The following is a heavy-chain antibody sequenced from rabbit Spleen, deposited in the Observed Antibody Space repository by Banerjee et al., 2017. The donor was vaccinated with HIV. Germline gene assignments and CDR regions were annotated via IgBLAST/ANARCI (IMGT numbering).Heavy chain of an antibody. CDR1: GVSFSSSSY. V-gene: IGHV1S40*01. D-gene: IGHD4-1*01. Sequence: QSLEDSGGDLVKPGASLTLTCTASGVSFSSSSYMCWVRQAPGKGLEWIACIDTGSSGFTYFATWAKGRFTISKTSSTTVTLQMTSLTAADTATYFCARDLTGVIGWNFGWWGPGTLVTVS. CDR2: IDTGSSGFT. CDR3: ARDLTGVIGWNFGW. J-gene: IGHJ6*01.